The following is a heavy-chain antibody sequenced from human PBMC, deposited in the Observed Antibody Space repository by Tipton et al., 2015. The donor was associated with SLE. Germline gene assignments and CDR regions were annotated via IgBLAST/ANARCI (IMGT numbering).Heavy chain of an antibody. D-gene: IGHD3-16*01. Sequence: SLRLSCAAPEFTFSHAWMSWVRPAPGKGLEWVGRIKSESDGGTGEYAAPVKGRFSISRDDSKNTLYLQMNSLKAEDTGVYYCARVLGSYYGMDVWGQGTTVTVSS. CDR2: IKSESDGGTG. CDR1: EFTFSHAW. J-gene: IGHJ6*02. CDR3: ARVLGSYYGMDV. V-gene: IGHV3-15*01.